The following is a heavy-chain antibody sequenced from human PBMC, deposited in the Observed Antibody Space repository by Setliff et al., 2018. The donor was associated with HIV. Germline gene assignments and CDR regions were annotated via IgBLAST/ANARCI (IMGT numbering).Heavy chain of an antibody. V-gene: IGHV3-74*01. J-gene: IGHJ4*02. Sequence: PGGSLRLSCAASGFTFDRFWMHWVRQAPGKGLVWVSRVNRDGSSTTYADSVKGRFTISRDNAKNTLYLQMNSLRAEDTGVYYCHSGYDTEEQSYFDYWGQGTLVTVSS. CDR2: VNRDGSST. CDR1: GFTFDRFW. CDR3: HSGYDTEEQSYFDY. D-gene: IGHD5-12*01.